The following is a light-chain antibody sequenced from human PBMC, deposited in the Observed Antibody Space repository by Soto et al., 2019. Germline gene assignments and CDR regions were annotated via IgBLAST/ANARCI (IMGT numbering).Light chain of an antibody. J-gene: IGKJ1*01. Sequence: DIQMTQSPSSLSASVGDRVTITCRASQGISSWLAWYQQKPEKAPKSLIYAASSLKTGVPSRFSGSGSGTDFTLTISSLQPEEVATYYCQQYSAYPLTFGQGTKVQIK. CDR1: QGISSW. CDR3: QQYSAYPLT. V-gene: IGKV1D-16*01. CDR2: AAS.